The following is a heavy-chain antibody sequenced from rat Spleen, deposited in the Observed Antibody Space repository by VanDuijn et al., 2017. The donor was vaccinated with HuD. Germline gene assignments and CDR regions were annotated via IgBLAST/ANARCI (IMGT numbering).Heavy chain of an antibody. Sequence: EVQLVESGGGLVQPGRSLKLSCAASGFTFSNYDMAWVRQAPTKGLEWVASISPSGGSTYYRDSVKGRFTVSRDNAKSTLYLQMDSLRSEDTATYYCARSMMVVITTYYFDYWGQGVMVTVSS. D-gene: IGHD1-12*02. J-gene: IGHJ2*01. CDR2: ISPSGGST. CDR3: ARSMMVVITTYYFDY. CDR1: GFTFSNYD. V-gene: IGHV5-25*01.